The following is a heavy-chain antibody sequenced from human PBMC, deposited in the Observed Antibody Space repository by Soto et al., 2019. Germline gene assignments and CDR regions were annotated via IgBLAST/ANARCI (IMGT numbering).Heavy chain of an antibody. D-gene: IGHD2-2*01. CDR3: STLVVTGVPLRY. Sequence: EVQLVESGGGLVQPGGSLRLSCAASGFAFSSYWMHWVRQAPGKGLVWGSRIKTDGRSTSYADSVKGRFTISRDNAKNTLYLQMNSLRVEDTAVYYCSTLVVTGVPLRYWGQGTLVTVSS. CDR2: IKTDGRST. V-gene: IGHV3-74*01. CDR1: GFAFSSYW. J-gene: IGHJ1*01.